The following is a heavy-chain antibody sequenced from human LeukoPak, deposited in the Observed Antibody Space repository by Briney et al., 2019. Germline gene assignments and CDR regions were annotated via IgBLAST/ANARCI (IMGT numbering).Heavy chain of an antibody. J-gene: IGHJ4*02. CDR1: GFTFSSYE. V-gene: IGHV3-48*03. D-gene: IGHD5-24*01. CDR3: ARVRRLQSFDF. CDR2: ISSSGSTI. Sequence: PGGSLRLSCAASGFTFSSYEMNWVRQAPGKGLEWVSYISSSGSTIYYADSVKGRFTISRDNAKNSLYLQMNSLRAEDTAVYYLARVRRLQSFDFWGQGTLVTVSS.